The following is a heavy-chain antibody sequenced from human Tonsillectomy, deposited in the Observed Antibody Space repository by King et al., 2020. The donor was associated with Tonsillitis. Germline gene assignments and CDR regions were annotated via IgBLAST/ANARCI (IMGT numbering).Heavy chain of an antibody. Sequence: QLVQSGGGLVQPGRSLRLSCAASGFTFGDYAMHWVRQIPGKGLEWVSGINWNSGSIGYADSVKGRFTISRDNAKNSLYLQMNSLRAEDTALYYCAKRFSWDYGDYGSAFDTWGQGTMVTVSS. CDR1: GFTFGDYA. J-gene: IGHJ3*02. CDR3: AKRFSWDYGDYGSAFDT. V-gene: IGHV3-9*01. D-gene: IGHD4-17*01. CDR2: INWNSGSI.